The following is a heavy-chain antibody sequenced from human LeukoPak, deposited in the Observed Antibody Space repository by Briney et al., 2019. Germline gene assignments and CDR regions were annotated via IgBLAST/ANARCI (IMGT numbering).Heavy chain of an antibody. CDR3: AKLGFDSSGSHTLFDY. V-gene: IGHV3-30*18. D-gene: IGHD3-22*01. CDR2: ISYDGSNN. Sequence: GGSLRLSCAASGFTFSSYAMHWVRQGPGKGLEWLAIISYDGSNNHYGDSVKGRFTISRDNSKNTLHLQMNSLRAEDTAVYYCAKLGFDSSGSHTLFDYRGQGTQVTVSS. CDR1: GFTFSSYA. J-gene: IGHJ4*02.